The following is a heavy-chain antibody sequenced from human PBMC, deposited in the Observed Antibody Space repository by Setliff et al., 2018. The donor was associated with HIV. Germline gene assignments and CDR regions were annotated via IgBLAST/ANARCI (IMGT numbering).Heavy chain of an antibody. CDR3: AKPLTQWGVSPYHYAFGV. CDR2: ISSSSSYI. Sequence: PGGSLRLSCAASGFTFSSYSMNWVRQAPGKGLEWVSSISSSSSYIYYADSVKGRFTISRDNAKNSLYLQMNSLRAEDTAVYYCAKPLTQWGVSPYHYAFGVWGQGTTVTVSS. J-gene: IGHJ6*02. CDR1: GFTFSSYS. V-gene: IGHV3-21*01. D-gene: IGHD1-26*01.